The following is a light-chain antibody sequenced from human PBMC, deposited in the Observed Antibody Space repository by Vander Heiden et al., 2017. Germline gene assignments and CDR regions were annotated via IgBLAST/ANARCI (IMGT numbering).Light chain of an antibody. CDR2: LGS. J-gene: IGKJ2*01. CDR3: MQALQTPWT. Sequence: IVMTQSPLSLPVTPGEPASISCRSSQSLLHRNGYNHLDWYLQKPGQSPQLLIYLGSNRASGVPDRFSGSGSGTDFTLKISRVEAEDVGVYYCMQALQTPWTFGQGTKLEIK. CDR1: QSLLHRNGYNH. V-gene: IGKV2-28*01.